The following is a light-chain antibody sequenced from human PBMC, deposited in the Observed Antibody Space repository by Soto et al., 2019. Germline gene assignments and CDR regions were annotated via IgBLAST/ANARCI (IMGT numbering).Light chain of an antibody. CDR1: QSVSSN. J-gene: IGKJ1*01. CDR2: AVS. CDR3: QQYNKWPLT. Sequence: EIMMTQYPGTLSASPGERATLSCRASQSVSSNLAWYQQKPGQAPRLLIYAVSTRATGIPARFSGSGSGTEFTLTISSLHSEDFAVYYCQQYNKWPLTFGQGTKVEIK. V-gene: IGKV3-15*01.